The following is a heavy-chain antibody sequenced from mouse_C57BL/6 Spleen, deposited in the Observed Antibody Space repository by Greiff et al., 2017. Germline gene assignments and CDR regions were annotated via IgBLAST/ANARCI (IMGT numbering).Heavy chain of an antibody. CDR2: INPNNGGT. V-gene: IGHV1-22*01. CDR1: GYTFTDYN. J-gene: IGHJ2*01. Sequence: EVKLMESGPELVKPGASVKMSCKASGYTFTDYNMHWVKQSHGKSLEWIGYINPNNGGTSYNQKFKGKATLTVNKSSSTAYMELRSLTSEDSAVYYCARSHVWYSNPYYFDYWGQGTTLTVSS. CDR3: ARSHVWYSNPYYFDY. D-gene: IGHD2-5*01.